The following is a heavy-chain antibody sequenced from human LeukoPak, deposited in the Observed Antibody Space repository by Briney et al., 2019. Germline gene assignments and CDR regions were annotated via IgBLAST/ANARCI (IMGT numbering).Heavy chain of an antibody. CDR1: GVSISSSAYY. Sequence: PSETLSLTCTVSGVSISSSAYYWGWIRQPPGKGLECIGTIYYSGSTYYNPSLKSRVTISVDTSKNQFSLKLSSVTAADTAVYYCARSWRANFYYYYMGVWGKGTTVTVSS. CDR2: IYYSGST. V-gene: IGHV4-39*01. J-gene: IGHJ6*03. D-gene: IGHD3-3*01. CDR3: ARSWRANFYYYYMGV.